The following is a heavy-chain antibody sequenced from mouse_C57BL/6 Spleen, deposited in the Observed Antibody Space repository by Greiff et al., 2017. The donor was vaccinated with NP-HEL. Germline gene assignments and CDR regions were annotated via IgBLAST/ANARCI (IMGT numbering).Heavy chain of an antibody. CDR1: GYAFSSSW. V-gene: IGHV1-82*01. CDR3: ARSFSYYYGSSYDYAMDY. J-gene: IGHJ4*01. CDR2: IYPGDGDT. Sequence: VKLMESGPELVKPGASVKISCKASGYAFSSSWMNWVKQRPGKGLEWIGRIYPGDGDTNYNGKFKGKATLTADKSSSTAYMQLSSLTSEDSAVYFCARSFSYYYGSSYDYAMDYWGQGTSVTVSS. D-gene: IGHD1-1*01.